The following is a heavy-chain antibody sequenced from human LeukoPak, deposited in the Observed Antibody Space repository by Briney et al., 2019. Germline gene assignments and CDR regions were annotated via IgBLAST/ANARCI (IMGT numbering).Heavy chain of an antibody. CDR2: ITPKSGDT. CDR3: ARVRLADERAWAY. J-gene: IGHJ4*02. D-gene: IGHD3-3*02. Sequence: ASVKVSCKASGYTFSDFYIHWVRQAPGQGLEYVGWITPKSGDTYSPQRFQGRVTMTRDASISTAYMELSSLRSDDTAAYFCARVRLADERAWAYWGQGTLVTVSS. CDR1: GYTFSDFY. V-gene: IGHV1-2*02.